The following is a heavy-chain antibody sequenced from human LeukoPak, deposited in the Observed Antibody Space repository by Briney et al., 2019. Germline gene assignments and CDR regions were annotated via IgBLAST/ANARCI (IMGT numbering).Heavy chain of an antibody. CDR2: ISGSGEST. V-gene: IGHV3-23*01. J-gene: IGHJ4*02. D-gene: IGHD2-21*02. Sequence: GGSLRLSCAASGFTFSSYAMSWVRQAPGKGLEWVSVISGSGESTYYADSVKGRFTISRDNSKNTLVLQMNSLRAEDTAVYYCAKKGAVTATGYFDYWGQGTLVTVSS. CDR1: GFTFSSYA. CDR3: AKKGAVTATGYFDY.